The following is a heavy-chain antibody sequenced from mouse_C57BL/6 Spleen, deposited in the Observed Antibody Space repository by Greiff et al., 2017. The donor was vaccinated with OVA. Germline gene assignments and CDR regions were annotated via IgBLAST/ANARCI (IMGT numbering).Heavy chain of an antibody. CDR2: IYPRDGST. D-gene: IGHD4-1*01. CDR3: ASSRWDEGFDY. Sequence: VQLQQSGPELVKPGASVQLSCKASGYTFTSYAINWVKQRPGQGLEWIGWIYPRDGSTKYNEKFKGKATLTVDTSSSTAYMELHSQTSEDSAVYFWASSRWDEGFDYWGQGTTLTVSS. CDR1: GYTFTSYA. V-gene: IGHV1-85*01. J-gene: IGHJ2*01.